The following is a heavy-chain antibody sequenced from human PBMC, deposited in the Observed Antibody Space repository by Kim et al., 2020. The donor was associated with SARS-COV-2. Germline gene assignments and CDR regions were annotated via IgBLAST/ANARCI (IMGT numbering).Heavy chain of an antibody. CDR1: GYSFTSYW. J-gene: IGHJ4*02. CDR3: ARQYFGYFDWLPNGEINDY. V-gene: IGHV5-10-1*01. Sequence: GESLKISCKGSGYSFTSYWISWVRQMPGKGLEWMGRIDPSDSYTNYSPSFQGHVTISADKSISTAYLQWSSLKASDTAMYYCARQYFGYFDWLPNGEINDYWGQGTLVTVSS. D-gene: IGHD3-9*01. CDR2: IDPSDSYT.